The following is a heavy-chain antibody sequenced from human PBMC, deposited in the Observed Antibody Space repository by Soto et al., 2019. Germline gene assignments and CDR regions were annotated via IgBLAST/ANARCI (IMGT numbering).Heavy chain of an antibody. V-gene: IGHV1-69*13. Sequence: SVKVSCKASGGTFSSYAISWVRQAPGQGLEWMGGIIPIFGTANYAQKFQGRVTITADESTSTAYMELSSLRSEDTAVYYCARDFGSLEGFDYWSQGTLVTVSS. CDR2: IIPIFGTA. CDR3: ARDFGSLEGFDY. J-gene: IGHJ4*02. D-gene: IGHD3-3*01. CDR1: GGTFSSYA.